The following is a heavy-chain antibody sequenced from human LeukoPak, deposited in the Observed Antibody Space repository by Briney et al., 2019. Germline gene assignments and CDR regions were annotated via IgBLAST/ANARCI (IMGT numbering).Heavy chain of an antibody. D-gene: IGHD6-25*01. CDR1: GYTFTKFG. J-gene: IGHJ4*02. V-gene: IGHV1-18*01. CDR3: AREPSGLLFDY. Sequence: ASVKVSCKASGYTFTKFGISWVRQVPGQEFEWMGWISPYNDNTNYAKKFQGRVTLTTDTSTSTAYMELRGLTSDDTAVYYCAREPSGLLFDYWGLGTLVTVSS. CDR2: ISPYNDNT.